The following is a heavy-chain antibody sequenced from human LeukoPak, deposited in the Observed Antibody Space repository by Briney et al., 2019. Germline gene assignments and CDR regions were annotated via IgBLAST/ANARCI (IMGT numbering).Heavy chain of an antibody. J-gene: IGHJ2*01. V-gene: IGHV3-53*01. Sequence: GGSLRLSCAASGFTVSSNYLGWVRQAPGKGLDWVSIIYSSGTTFYADSVKGRFTISRDNSRNTLYLQMNSLRAEDTAVYYCARVQEEDWYFDLWGRGTLVTVSS. CDR1: GFTVSSNY. CDR2: IYSSGTT. CDR3: ARVQEEDWYFDL.